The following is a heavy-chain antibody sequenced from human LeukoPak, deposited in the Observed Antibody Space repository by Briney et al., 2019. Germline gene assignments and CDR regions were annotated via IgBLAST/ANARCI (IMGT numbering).Heavy chain of an antibody. CDR1: GFTVSSNY. J-gene: IGHJ4*02. Sequence: GGSLRLSCAASGFTVSSNYMSWVRQAPGKGLEWVSVIYSGGSTYYADSVKGRFTISRDNAKNSLYLQMNSLRAEDTAVYYCARDHYYDSSGYPDYWGQGTLVTVSS. D-gene: IGHD3-22*01. CDR3: ARDHYYDSSGYPDY. V-gene: IGHV3-53*01. CDR2: IYSGGST.